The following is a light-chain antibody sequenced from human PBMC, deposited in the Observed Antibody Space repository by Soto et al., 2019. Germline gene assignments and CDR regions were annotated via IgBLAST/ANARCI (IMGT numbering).Light chain of an antibody. CDR1: SSSVKINT. Sequence: QSVLTQPPSASGTPGQRVTISCTGGSSSVKINTVTWYQQLPAATPKLLIYSNNQRPSVTPARFSASKSGTSASLAIGVLQAEDDDTYRCATWDDSRSVFVFGGGTKLTVL. V-gene: IGLV1-44*01. CDR3: ATWDDSRSVFV. J-gene: IGLJ3*02. CDR2: SNN.